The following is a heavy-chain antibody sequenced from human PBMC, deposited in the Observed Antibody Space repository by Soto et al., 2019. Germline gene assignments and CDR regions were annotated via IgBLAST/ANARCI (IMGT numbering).Heavy chain of an antibody. J-gene: IGHJ6*02. V-gene: IGHV1-69*01. D-gene: IGHD3-3*01. CDR3: ARISFGDFRSGYCDYYYGMDV. CDR2: IIPIFGTA. Sequence: QVQLVQSGAEVKKPGSSVKVSCKASGGTFSSYAISWVRQAPGQGLEWMGGIIPIFGTANYAQKFQGRVTMTADESTSTAYMELSSLRSEDTAVQYCARISFGDFRSGYCDYYYGMDVWGQGTTVTVSS. CDR1: GGTFSSYA.